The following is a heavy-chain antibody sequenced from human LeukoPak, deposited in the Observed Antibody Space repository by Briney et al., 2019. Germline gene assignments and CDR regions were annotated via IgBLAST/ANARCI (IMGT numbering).Heavy chain of an antibody. D-gene: IGHD6-19*01. Sequence: ASVKVSCKASGYTFTSYGISWVRQASGQGLEWMGWISAYNGNTNYAQKLQGRVTMTTDTSTSTAYMELRSLRSDDTAVYYCARPTNSGWYYYGMDVWGQGTTVTVSS. CDR2: ISAYNGNT. CDR3: ARPTNSGWYYYGMDV. V-gene: IGHV1-18*01. J-gene: IGHJ6*02. CDR1: GYTFTSYG.